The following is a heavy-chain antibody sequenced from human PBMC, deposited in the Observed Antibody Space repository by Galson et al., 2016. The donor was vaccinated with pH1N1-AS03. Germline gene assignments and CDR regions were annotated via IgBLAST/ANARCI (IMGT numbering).Heavy chain of an antibody. Sequence: SLRLSCAASGFTFSSYSMNWVCQAPGKGLEWVSSISSSGNYKYYADSVKGRFTVSRDNAMNSLYLQMNSLRAEDTALYYCARSRSPDYYDSSTYRPDAFDIWGQGTVATVSS. J-gene: IGHJ3*02. D-gene: IGHD3-22*01. CDR2: ISSSGNYK. CDR3: ARSRSPDYYDSSTYRPDAFDI. CDR1: GFTFSSYS. V-gene: IGHV3-21*01.